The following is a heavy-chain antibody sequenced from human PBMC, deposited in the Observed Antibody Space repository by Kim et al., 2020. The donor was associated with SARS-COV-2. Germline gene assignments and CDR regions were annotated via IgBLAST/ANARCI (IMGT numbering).Heavy chain of an antibody. CDR1: GLTFDDYA. V-gene: IGHV3-9*01. J-gene: IGHJ6*02. CDR3: AKGAALDLFDYGMDV. Sequence: GGSLRLSCAASGLTFDDYAMHWVRQAPGKGLEWVSGISWNSGNRGFADSVKGRFTISRDNARNSLYLQMNSLRAEDTALYYCAKGAALDLFDYGMDVWGQGTAVTVSS. D-gene: IGHD6-6*01. CDR2: ISWNSGNR.